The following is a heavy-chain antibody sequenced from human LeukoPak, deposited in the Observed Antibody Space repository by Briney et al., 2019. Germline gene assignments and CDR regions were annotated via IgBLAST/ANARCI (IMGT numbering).Heavy chain of an antibody. V-gene: IGHV3-30*18. D-gene: IGHD5-24*01. Sequence: GGSLRLSCAASGFTFSSYGMHWVRQAPGKGLEWVAVISYDGSNKYYADSVKGRFTISRDNSKNTLYLQMNSLRAEDTAVYYCAKDLCLGDGCDYFDYWGQGTLVTVSS. CDR1: GFTFSSYG. CDR2: ISYDGSNK. CDR3: AKDLCLGDGCDYFDY. J-gene: IGHJ4*02.